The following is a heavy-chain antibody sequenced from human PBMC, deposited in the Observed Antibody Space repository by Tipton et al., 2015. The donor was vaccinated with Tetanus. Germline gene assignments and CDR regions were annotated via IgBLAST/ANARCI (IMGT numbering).Heavy chain of an antibody. CDR1: GFTFSSYA. D-gene: IGHD3-22*01. CDR2: ISGSGGST. J-gene: IGHJ5*01. CDR3: AKGVLSYYDSSDS. V-gene: IGHV3-23*01. Sequence: SLRLSCAASGFTFSSYAMSWVRQAPGKGLEWVSAISGSGGSTYYADSVKGRFTISRDNSKNTLYLQMNSLRAEDAAVYYCAKGVLSYYDSSDSGGQGTLVPVSS.